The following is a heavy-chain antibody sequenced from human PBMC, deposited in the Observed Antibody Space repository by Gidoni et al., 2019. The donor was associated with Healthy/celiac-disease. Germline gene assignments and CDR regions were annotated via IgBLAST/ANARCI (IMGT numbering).Heavy chain of an antibody. CDR1: GYTFTSYY. J-gene: IGHJ6*02. V-gene: IGHV1-46*01. D-gene: IGHD3-16*01. CDR2: INPSGGST. Sequence: QVQLVQSGAEVKKPGASVKVSCKASGYTFTSYYMHWVRQAPGQGLEWMGIINPSGGSTSYAQKFQGRVTMTRDTSTSTVYMELSSLRSEDTAVYYCARDGAETDYYYYGMDVWGQGTTVTVSS. CDR3: ARDGAETDYYYYGMDV.